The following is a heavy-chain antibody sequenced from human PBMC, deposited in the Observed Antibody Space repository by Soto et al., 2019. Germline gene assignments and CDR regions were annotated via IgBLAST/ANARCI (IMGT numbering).Heavy chain of an antibody. D-gene: IGHD3-10*01. Sequence: TSETLSLTCAVSGGSISSGGYSWSWIRQPPGKGLEWIGYMYHSGSTYYNPSLKSRVTISIDRSKNQFSLKLSSVTAADTAVYYCVLWPPYYFDYWGQGTLVTVSS. J-gene: IGHJ4*02. CDR1: GGSISSGGYS. CDR2: MYHSGST. V-gene: IGHV4-30-2*01. CDR3: VLWPPYYFDY.